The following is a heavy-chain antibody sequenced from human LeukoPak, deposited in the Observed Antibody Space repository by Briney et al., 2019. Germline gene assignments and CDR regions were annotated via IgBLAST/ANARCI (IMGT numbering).Heavy chain of an antibody. CDR3: AMQRPYQWIQLWSDYYYYMDV. CDR2: ISSSGSTI. D-gene: IGHD5-18*01. Sequence: PGGSLRLSCAASGFTFSSYEMNWVRQAPGKGLEWVSYISSSGSTIYYADSVKGRFTISRDNAKNSLYLQMNSLRAEDTAVYYCAMQRPYQWIQLWSDYYYYMDVWGKGTTVTVSS. CDR1: GFTFSSYE. V-gene: IGHV3-48*03. J-gene: IGHJ6*03.